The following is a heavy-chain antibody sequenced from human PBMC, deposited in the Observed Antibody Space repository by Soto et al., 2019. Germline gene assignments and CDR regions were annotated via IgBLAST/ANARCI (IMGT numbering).Heavy chain of an antibody. Sequence: GGSLRLSCAASGFTFSNAWMSWVRQAPGKGLEWVGRIKSKTDGGTTDYAAPVKGRFTISRDDSKNTLYLQMNSLKTEDTAVYYCTTDRSAFHLTYFDYWGQGTLVTVSS. J-gene: IGHJ4*02. V-gene: IGHV3-15*01. CDR3: TTDRSAFHLTYFDY. CDR1: GFTFSNAW. D-gene: IGHD2-21*01. CDR2: IKSKTDGGTT.